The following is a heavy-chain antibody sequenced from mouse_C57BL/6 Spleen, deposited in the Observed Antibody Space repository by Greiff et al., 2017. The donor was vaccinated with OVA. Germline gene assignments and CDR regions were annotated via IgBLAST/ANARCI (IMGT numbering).Heavy chain of an antibody. Sequence: VQLQQPGAELVRPGSSVKLSCKASGYTFTSYWMDWVKQRPGQGLEWIGNIYPSDSETHYNQKFKDKATLTVDKSSSTAYMQLSSLTSEDSAVYYCAREGSTPWFAYWGQGTLVTVSA. D-gene: IGHD2-1*01. CDR1: GYTFTSYW. CDR3: AREGSTPWFAY. V-gene: IGHV1-61*01. J-gene: IGHJ3*01. CDR2: IYPSDSET.